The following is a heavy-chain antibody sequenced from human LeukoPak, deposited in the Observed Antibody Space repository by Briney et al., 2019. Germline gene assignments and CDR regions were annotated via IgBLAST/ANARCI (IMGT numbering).Heavy chain of an antibody. J-gene: IGHJ4*02. V-gene: IGHV3-30-3*01. Sequence: AGGSLRLSCAASGFTFSSYAMHWVRQAPGKGLEWVAVISYDGSNKYYADSVKGRFTISRDNSKKTLYLQMNSLRGEDTAVYYCARVVVSSSSDYFDYWGQGTLVIVSS. D-gene: IGHD6-6*01. CDR1: GFTFSSYA. CDR2: ISYDGSNK. CDR3: ARVVVSSSSDYFDY.